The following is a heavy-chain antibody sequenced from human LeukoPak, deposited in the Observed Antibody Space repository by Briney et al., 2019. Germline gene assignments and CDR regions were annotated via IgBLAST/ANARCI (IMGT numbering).Heavy chain of an antibody. J-gene: IGHJ4*02. CDR1: GFTFSSYA. CDR3: AKDAVWESLIVVVPAAIDY. CDR2: ISGSGGST. V-gene: IGHV3-23*01. Sequence: GGSLRLSCAASGFTFSSYAMSWVRQVPGKGLEWVSAISGSGGSTYDADSVKGRFTISRDNSKNTLYLQMNSLRAEDTAVYYCAKDAVWESLIVVVPAAIDYWGQGTLVTVSS. D-gene: IGHD2-2*01.